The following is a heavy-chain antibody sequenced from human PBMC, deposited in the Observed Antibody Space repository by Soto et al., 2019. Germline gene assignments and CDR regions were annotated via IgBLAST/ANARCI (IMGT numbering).Heavy chain of an antibody. Sequence: GGSLRLSCAASGFTFSSYGMHWVRQAPGKGLEWVAVIWYDGSNKYYADSVKGRFTISRDNSKNTLYLQMNSLRAEDTAVYYCARQGGITIFGVVTNFDYWGQGTLVTVSS. CDR3: ARQGGITIFGVVTNFDY. V-gene: IGHV3-33*01. CDR1: GFTFSSYG. J-gene: IGHJ4*02. D-gene: IGHD3-3*01. CDR2: IWYDGSNK.